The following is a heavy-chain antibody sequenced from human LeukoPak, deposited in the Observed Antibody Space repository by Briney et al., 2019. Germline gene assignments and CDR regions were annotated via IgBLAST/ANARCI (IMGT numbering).Heavy chain of an antibody. Sequence: PGGSLRLSCAASGFTFSSYAMSWVRQAPGKGLEWVSAISGSGGSTYYADSVKGRFTISRDNSKNTLFLQMNSLRAEDTAVYYCASTYGSGSYYNVNYWGQGTLVTVSS. V-gene: IGHV3-23*01. CDR2: ISGSGGST. CDR1: GFTFSSYA. CDR3: ASTYGSGSYYNVNY. J-gene: IGHJ4*02. D-gene: IGHD3-10*01.